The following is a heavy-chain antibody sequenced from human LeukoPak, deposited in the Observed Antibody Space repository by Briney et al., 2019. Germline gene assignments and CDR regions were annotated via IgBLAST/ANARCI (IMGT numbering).Heavy chain of an antibody. CDR1: GCTFSSYA. J-gene: IGHJ4*02. D-gene: IGHD3-10*01. CDR3: AKDPMVRGSTYDY. CDR2: ISGRGTT. Sequence: GGSLRLSCAASGCTFSSYAMSWVRQAPGMGLVWVSAISGRGTTYYTDSVKGRFTISRDNSKNTLYLQMNSLRAEDTAVYYCAKDPMVRGSTYDYWGQGTLVTVSS. V-gene: IGHV3-23*01.